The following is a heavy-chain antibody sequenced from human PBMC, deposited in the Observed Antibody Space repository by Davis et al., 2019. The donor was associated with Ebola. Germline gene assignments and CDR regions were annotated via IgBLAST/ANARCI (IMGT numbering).Heavy chain of an antibody. D-gene: IGHD1-1*01. CDR3: AREGTVYYYYYGMDV. Sequence: GGSLRLSCAASGFTFSSYAMSWVRQAPGKGLEWVAVIWYDGSNKYYADSVKGRFTISRDNSKNTLYLQMNSLRAEDTAVYYCAREGTVYYYYYGMDVWGQGTTVTVSS. J-gene: IGHJ6*02. CDR2: IWYDGSNK. V-gene: IGHV3-33*08. CDR1: GFTFSSYA.